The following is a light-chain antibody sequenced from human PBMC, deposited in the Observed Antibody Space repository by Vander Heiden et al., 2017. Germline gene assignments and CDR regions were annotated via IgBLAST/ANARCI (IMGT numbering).Light chain of an antibody. J-gene: IGLJ2*01. CDR3: AAWDDSLNVVV. CDR2: SSN. CDR1: GSNIGSNA. V-gene: IGLV1-44*01. Sequence: QSVLTQPPPASGTPGQRVTISCSGSGSNIGSNAVNWYQQLPGTAPKLLIYSSNQRPSGVPDRFSGSKSGTSASLAISGLQSEDEADYYCAAWDDSLNVVVFGGGTKVTVL.